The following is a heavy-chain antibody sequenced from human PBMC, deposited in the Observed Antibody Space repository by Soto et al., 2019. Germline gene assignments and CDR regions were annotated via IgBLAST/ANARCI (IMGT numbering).Heavy chain of an antibody. D-gene: IGHD2-2*01. V-gene: IGHV3-23*01. CDR2: ISGSCGSI. CDR3: AKDYCSSSSCSLRSRAADY. Sequence: GSLRLSCPASDLTFSSHAMSWVRQAPGKGLEWISSISGSCGSIYYADYVKGRFTISRDNSKTTLYLQMNRQRAEDTAVYYCAKDYCSSSSCSLRSRAADYWGQGTLVTVSS. J-gene: IGHJ4*02. CDR1: DLTFSSHA.